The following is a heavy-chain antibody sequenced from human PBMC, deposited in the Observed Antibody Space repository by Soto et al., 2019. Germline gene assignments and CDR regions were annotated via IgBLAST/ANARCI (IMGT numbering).Heavy chain of an antibody. CDR2: IHYRGST. Sequence: XETLSLTCTVSGGSISSSSYFWGWIRQPPGKGLEWIGNIHYRGSTYYNASLKSRVTISVDTSKNQFSLKLSSVTAADSAVYSCARGIGYYFDSWGQGTLVTVSS. V-gene: IGHV4-39*01. CDR1: GGSISSSSYF. CDR3: ARGIGYYFDS. J-gene: IGHJ4*02. D-gene: IGHD5-12*01.